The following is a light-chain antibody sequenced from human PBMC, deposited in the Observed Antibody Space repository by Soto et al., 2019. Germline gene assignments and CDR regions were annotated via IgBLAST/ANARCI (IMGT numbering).Light chain of an antibody. V-gene: IGKV1-39*01. CDR3: QQTYTIPFA. Sequence: DMPMTQSPSSLSASVGDRVTITCRPSQTIDNYLNWYQHKPGKAPKLLIYGASTLQSGVSSRFTGSASGTDLTLTIDNLQAEDFATYYCQQTYTIPFAFGQGTKLEI. CDR2: GAS. J-gene: IGKJ2*01. CDR1: QTIDNY.